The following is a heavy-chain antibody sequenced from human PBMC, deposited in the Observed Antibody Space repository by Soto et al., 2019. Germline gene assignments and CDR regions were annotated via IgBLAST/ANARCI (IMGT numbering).Heavy chain of an antibody. CDR2: LSYDGSHS. J-gene: IGHJ4*02. D-gene: IGHD2-15*01. CDR3: ARDPRKGYWSAGYCYAPDF. Sequence: QVHLVESGGGVVQPGRSLRLSCTASEFTFSDHAMHWVRQAPGEGLEWLALLSYDGSHSYYPHSLRGRFTISRDKSMNTLFQQMNSLRAEDTAIYYCARDPRKGYWSAGYCYAPDFWGQGTLVTVSS. CDR1: EFTFSDHA. V-gene: IGHV3-30-3*01.